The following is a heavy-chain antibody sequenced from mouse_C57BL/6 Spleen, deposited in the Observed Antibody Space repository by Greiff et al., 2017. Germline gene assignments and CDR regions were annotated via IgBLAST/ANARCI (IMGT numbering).Heavy chain of an antibody. V-gene: IGHV1-63*01. D-gene: IGHD2-3*01. CDR1: GYTFTNYW. J-gene: IGHJ1*03. CDR3: AREGDGYYRYFDV. Sequence: QVQLQQSGAELVRPGTSVKMSCKASGYTFTNYWIGWAKQRPGHGLEWIGDIYPGGGYTNYNEKFKGKATLTADKSSSTAYMQFSSLTSEDSAMYYCAREGDGYYRYFDVWGTGTTVTVSS. CDR2: IYPGGGYT.